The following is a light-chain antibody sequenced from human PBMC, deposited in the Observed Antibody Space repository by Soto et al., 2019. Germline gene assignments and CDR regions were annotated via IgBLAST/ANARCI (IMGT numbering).Light chain of an antibody. Sequence: DIQMTQSPSTLSASVGDRVTITCRASQRISSWLAWYQQKPGKAPKLLIYDASSLESGVPSRFSGSGSGTEFTLTISSLQPDDFATYYCQQYNSYSLPAFGQGTKVESK. CDR1: QRISSW. CDR3: QQYNSYSLPA. CDR2: DAS. V-gene: IGKV1-5*01. J-gene: IGKJ1*01.